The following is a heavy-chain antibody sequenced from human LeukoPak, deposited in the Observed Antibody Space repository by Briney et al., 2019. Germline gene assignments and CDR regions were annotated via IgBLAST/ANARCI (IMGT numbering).Heavy chain of an antibody. CDR2: IYTSGST. CDR1: GGSISSGRYY. CDR3: ARDLGTGSGRYYYYYIDI. V-gene: IGHV4-61*09. D-gene: IGHD3-10*01. J-gene: IGHJ6*03. Sequence: SETLSLTCTVSGGSISSGRYYWSWIRRPAGKGLEWIGHIYTSGSTNYNPSLKSRVTISIDTSKNQFSLKLSSVTAADTAVYYCARDLGTGSGRYYYYYIDIWGRGTTVPISS.